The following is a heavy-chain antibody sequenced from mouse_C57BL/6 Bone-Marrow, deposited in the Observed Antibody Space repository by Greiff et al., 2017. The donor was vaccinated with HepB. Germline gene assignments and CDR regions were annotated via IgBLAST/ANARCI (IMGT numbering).Heavy chain of an antibody. J-gene: IGHJ3*01. Sequence: QVQLKESGAELVRPGSSVKLSCKASGYTFTSYWMHWVKQRPIQGLEWIGNIDPSDSETHYNQKFKDKATLTVDKSSSTAYMQLSSLTSEDSAVYYCAREDYYGSSYGPLAYWGQGTLVTVSA. D-gene: IGHD1-1*01. CDR3: AREDYYGSSYGPLAY. V-gene: IGHV1-52*01. CDR1: GYTFTSYW. CDR2: IDPSDSET.